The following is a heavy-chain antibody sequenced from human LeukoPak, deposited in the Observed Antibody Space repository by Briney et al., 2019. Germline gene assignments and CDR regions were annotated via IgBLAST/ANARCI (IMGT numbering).Heavy chain of an antibody. J-gene: IGHJ3*01. V-gene: IGHV4-59*01. Sequence: SETLSLTYTVAGDSISTYYWSWIRQPPGKGLEWIGYIHYSGGTNYIPSLKSRVTISLDTSTSQVSLKLSSVTSADTAVYYCARARGRITLVRGVIIDAFDLWDQGTMVTVSS. CDR1: GDSISTYY. D-gene: IGHD3-10*01. CDR3: ARARGRITLVRGVIIDAFDL. CDR2: IHYSGGT.